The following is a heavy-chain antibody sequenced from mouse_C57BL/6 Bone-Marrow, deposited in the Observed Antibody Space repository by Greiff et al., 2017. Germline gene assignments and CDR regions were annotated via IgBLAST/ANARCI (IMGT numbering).Heavy chain of an antibody. V-gene: IGHV1-55*01. Sequence: QVQLKQPGAELVKPGASVKMSCKASGYTFTSYWITWVKQRPGQGLEWIGDIYPTSGRTNYNEKFKSKAILTVDTSSNTAYMQHSSLTSEDSAVFYCSRSGPRGRSFDYWGQGTTLTVSS. CDR3: SRSGPRGRSFDY. J-gene: IGHJ2*01. CDR1: GYTFTSYW. D-gene: IGHD3-1*01. CDR2: IYPTSGRT.